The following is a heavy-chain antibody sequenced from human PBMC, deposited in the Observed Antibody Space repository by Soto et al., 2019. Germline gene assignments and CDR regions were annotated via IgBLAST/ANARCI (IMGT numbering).Heavy chain of an antibody. CDR3: AHRVSCSALDVGCFDS. CDR1: GFSLTTSGVG. D-gene: IGHD1-26*01. J-gene: IGHJ5*01. V-gene: IGHV2-5*02. CDR2: IYWDNDR. Sequence: QITLKESGPTLVEPTQTLTLTCSFSGFSLTTSGVGVGWFRQAPGKALECLGIIYWDNDRRYNPSLKTRLTITKDTSTNQVVLSMTYMEPVYTGPYYCAHRVSCSALDVGCFDSWGQGTPVTVS.